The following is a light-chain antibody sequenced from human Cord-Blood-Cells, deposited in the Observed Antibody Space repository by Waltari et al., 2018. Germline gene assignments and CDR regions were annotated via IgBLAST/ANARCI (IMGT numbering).Light chain of an antibody. CDR1: SSDVGGYNY. CDR3: SSYAGSNNLV. CDR2: EVS. Sequence: QSALTQSPSASGSPGQSVTISCTGPSSDVGGYNYVSWYQQHPGKAPKLMIYEVSKRPSGVPDRFSGSKSGNTASLTVSGLQAEDEADYYCSSYAGSNNLVFGGGTKLTVL. V-gene: IGLV2-8*01. J-gene: IGLJ3*02.